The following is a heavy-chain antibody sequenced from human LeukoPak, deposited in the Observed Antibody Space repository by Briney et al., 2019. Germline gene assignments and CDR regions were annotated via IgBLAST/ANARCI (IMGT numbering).Heavy chain of an antibody. CDR2: IYYSGST. V-gene: IGHV4-39*07. CDR1: GGSISSSSYY. Sequence: SETLSLTCTVSGGSISSSSYYWGWIRQPPGKGLEWIGSIYYSGSTYYNPSLKSRVTISVDTSKNQFSLKLSSVTAADTAVYYCARGTYDSSGYYPLSYWGQGTLVTVSS. CDR3: ARGTYDSSGYYPLSY. D-gene: IGHD3-22*01. J-gene: IGHJ4*02.